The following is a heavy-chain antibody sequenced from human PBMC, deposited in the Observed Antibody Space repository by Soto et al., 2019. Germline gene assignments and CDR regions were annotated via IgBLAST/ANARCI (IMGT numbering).Heavy chain of an antibody. V-gene: IGHV3-49*04. CDR1: GFTFADYA. CDR2: IRSRVLGVTA. D-gene: IGHD1-26*01. CDR3: VRSQVVGVTGYFDY. J-gene: IGHJ4*02. Sequence: GGSLRLSCTTSGFTFADYAMGWVRQAPGKGLGWVGFIRSRVLGVTAEYAASVKGRLTISRDDSKGIAYLQMDSLKTEDTAVYYCVRSQVVGVTGYFDYWGQGTLVTVSS.